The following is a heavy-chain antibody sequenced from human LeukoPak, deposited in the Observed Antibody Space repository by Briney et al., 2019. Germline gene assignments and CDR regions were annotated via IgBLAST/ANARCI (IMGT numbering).Heavy chain of an antibody. J-gene: IGHJ4*02. Sequence: ASVKVSCKASGYSFANFGISWVRQAPGQGLEWMGWISAYNGHTKYAQNLQGRLTMTTDTSTSTAYMEPRSLRSDDTAVYYCARDLGYGDYGYWGQGTLVTVSS. V-gene: IGHV1-18*01. D-gene: IGHD4-17*01. CDR1: GYSFANFG. CDR2: ISAYNGHT. CDR3: ARDLGYGDYGY.